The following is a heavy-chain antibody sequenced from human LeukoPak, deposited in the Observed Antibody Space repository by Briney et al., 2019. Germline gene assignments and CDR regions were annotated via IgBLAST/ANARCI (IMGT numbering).Heavy chain of an antibody. J-gene: IGHJ4*02. V-gene: IGHV4-4*07. D-gene: IGHD6-25*01. CDR3: ARADVYTSGWNLGFDY. CDR2: IYNGGDT. Sequence: SETLSLTCTVSGASISRYHWSWIRQSAGKGLEWIGRIYNGGDTNYNPSLKGRVTISLDTSKNQVSLKLISVTAADTALYYCARADVYTSGWNLGFDYWGQGTLVTVSS. CDR1: GASISRYH.